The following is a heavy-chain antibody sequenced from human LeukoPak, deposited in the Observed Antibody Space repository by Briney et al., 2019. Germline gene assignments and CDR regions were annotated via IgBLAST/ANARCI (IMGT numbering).Heavy chain of an antibody. D-gene: IGHD2-2*01. CDR2: IYYSGTT. CDR3: ARGGAIVVVPAASYFDY. V-gene: IGHV4-30-4*08. Sequence: SETLSLTCTVSGGSLSSGDYYWSWIRQPPGKGLEWIGHIYYSGTTYYTPSLKSRVTIAVDTSKNQFSLKLSSVTAADTAVYYCARGGAIVVVPAASYFDYWGQGTLVTVSS. J-gene: IGHJ4*02. CDR1: GGSLSSGDYY.